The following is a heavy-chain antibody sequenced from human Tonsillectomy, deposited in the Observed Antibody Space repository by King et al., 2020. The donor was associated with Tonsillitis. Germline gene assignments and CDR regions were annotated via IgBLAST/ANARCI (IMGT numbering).Heavy chain of an antibody. D-gene: IGHD3-9*01. CDR3: ARDRRLYDTVNYYYMDV. CDR2: ISDTGST. Sequence: VQLQESGPGLVKPSETLSLTCTVSGGSISSHYWSWIRQPPGKGLECIGYISDTGSTNYNPSLKSRVTISVDTSKNQFSLKLSSVTSADSAVYYCARDRRLYDTVNYYYMDVWGKGPRSPSP. J-gene: IGHJ6*03. V-gene: IGHV4-59*11. CDR1: GGSISSHY.